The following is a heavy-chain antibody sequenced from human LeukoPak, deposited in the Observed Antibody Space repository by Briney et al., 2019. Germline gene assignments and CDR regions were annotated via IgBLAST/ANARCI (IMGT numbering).Heavy chain of an antibody. CDR1: GYSISSGYY. Sequence: SETLSLTCTVSGYSISSGYYWGWIRQPPGKGLEWIGSIYHSGSTYYNPSLKSRVTISVDTSKNQFSLKLSSVTAADTAVYYCARASAAAGTSVDYWGQGTLVTVSS. J-gene: IGHJ4*02. CDR2: IYHSGST. V-gene: IGHV4-38-2*02. CDR3: ARASAAAGTSVDY. D-gene: IGHD6-13*01.